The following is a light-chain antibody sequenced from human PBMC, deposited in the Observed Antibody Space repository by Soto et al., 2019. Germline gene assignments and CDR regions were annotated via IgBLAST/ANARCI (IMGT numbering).Light chain of an antibody. CDR1: TSVVGGYNY. Sequence: QSALTQPPSASGSPGQSVTISCTGTTSVVGGYNYVSWYQQHPGKAPKLMIYEVFKRPSGVPDRFSGSKSGNTASLTVSGLQAEEDADYYCSSYAGSNNFDVFGTGTKLTVL. V-gene: IGLV2-8*01. CDR2: EVF. J-gene: IGLJ1*01. CDR3: SSYAGSNNFDV.